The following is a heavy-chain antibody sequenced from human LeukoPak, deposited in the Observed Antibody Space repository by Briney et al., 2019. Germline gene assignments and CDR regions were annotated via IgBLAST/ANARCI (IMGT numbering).Heavy chain of an antibody. D-gene: IGHD6-13*01. CDR2: IIPIFGTA. V-gene: IGHV1-69*13. CDR3: AVGPVEEGYSSSWYYY. CDR1: GGTFSSYA. Sequence: GASVKVSCKASGGTFSSYAISWVRQAPGQGLEWMGGIIPIFGTANYAQKFQGRVTITADESTSTAYMELSSLRSEDTAVYYCAVGPVEEGYSSSWYYYWGRGTLVTVSS. J-gene: IGHJ4*02.